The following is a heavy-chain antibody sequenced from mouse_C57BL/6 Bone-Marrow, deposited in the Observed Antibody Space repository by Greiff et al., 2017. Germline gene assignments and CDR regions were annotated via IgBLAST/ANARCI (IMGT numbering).Heavy chain of an antibody. D-gene: IGHD2-4*01. V-gene: IGHV1-63*01. CDR3: ARAEIYYDYDWYFDV. CDR2: IYPGGGYT. Sequence: VQLQQSGAELVRPGTSVKMSCKASGYTFTNYWIGWAKQRPGHGLEWIGDIYPGGGYTNYNEKFKGKATLTADKSSSTAYMQFSSLTSEDSAIYYCARAEIYYDYDWYFDVWGTGTTVTVSS. J-gene: IGHJ1*03. CDR1: GYTFTNYW.